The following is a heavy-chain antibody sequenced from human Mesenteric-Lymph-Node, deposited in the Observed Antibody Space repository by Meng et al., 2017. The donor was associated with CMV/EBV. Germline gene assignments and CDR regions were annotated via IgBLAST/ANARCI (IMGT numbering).Heavy chain of an antibody. D-gene: IGHD2-2*02. CDR1: GYTFTGYY. CDR2: INPNSGGT. V-gene: IGHV1-2*02. Sequence: ASVKVSCKASGYTFTGYYMHWVRQAPGQGLEWMGWINPNSGGTNYAQKFQGRVTMTRDTSISTAYMELSRLRSDDTAVYYCARARRDEVLYGRYYFDYWGQGTLVTVSS. CDR3: ARARRDEVLYGRYYFDY. J-gene: IGHJ4*02.